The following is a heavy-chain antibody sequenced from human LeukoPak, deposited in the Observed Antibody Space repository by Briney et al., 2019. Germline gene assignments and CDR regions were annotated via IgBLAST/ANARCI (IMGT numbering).Heavy chain of an antibody. D-gene: IGHD2-15*01. Sequence: ASVKVSCKASGYTFTSYGISWVRQAPGQGLEWMGWISAYNGNTNYAQKLQGRVTMTTDTSTSTAYMELRSLRSDDTAVYYCASTRYCSGGSCFAFDIWGQGTMVTVSS. CDR1: GYTFTSYG. CDR2: ISAYNGNT. CDR3: ASTRYCSGGSCFAFDI. J-gene: IGHJ3*02. V-gene: IGHV1-18*01.